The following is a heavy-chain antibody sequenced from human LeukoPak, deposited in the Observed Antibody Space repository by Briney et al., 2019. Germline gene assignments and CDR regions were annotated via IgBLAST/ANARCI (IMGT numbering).Heavy chain of an antibody. Sequence: GGSLRLSCAASGFTFSSYWMHWVRQAPGKGLEWVSRINSDGGSTTYADSVKGRFTISRDNAKNTMYLQMSSLRADDSAVYYCGRGGLTGQMAAFDYWGQGTLVTVSS. V-gene: IGHV3-74*01. CDR3: GRGGLTGQMAAFDY. CDR1: GFTFSSYW. J-gene: IGHJ4*02. D-gene: IGHD3-9*01. CDR2: INSDGGST.